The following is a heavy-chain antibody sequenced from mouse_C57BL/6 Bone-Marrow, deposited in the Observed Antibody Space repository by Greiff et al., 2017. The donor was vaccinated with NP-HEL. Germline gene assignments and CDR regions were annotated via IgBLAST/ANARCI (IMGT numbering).Heavy chain of an antibody. J-gene: IGHJ4*01. CDR1: GYTFTSYW. Sequence: VQLQQSGTVLARPGASVKMSCKTSGYTFTSYWMHWVKQRPGQGLEWIGAIYPGNSDTSYNQKFKGKAKLTAVTSASTAYMELSSLTNEDSAVYYCTRWLLRRYAMDYWGQGTAVTVSS. V-gene: IGHV1-5*01. D-gene: IGHD2-3*01. CDR2: IYPGNSDT. CDR3: TRWLLRRYAMDY.